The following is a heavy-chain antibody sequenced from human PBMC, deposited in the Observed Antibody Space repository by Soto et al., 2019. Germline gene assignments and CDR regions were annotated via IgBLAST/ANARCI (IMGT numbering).Heavy chain of an antibody. Sequence: GGSLRLSCAASGFAFSSYAMHWVRQAPGKGLEWVALISYDGSNKCYGDSVRGRFTISRDNSKNTLYLQMNSLRAEDTAVYYCASEGRPNHFDFWGQGTLVTVSS. CDR2: ISYDGSNK. CDR1: GFAFSSYA. J-gene: IGHJ4*02. CDR3: ASEGRPNHFDF. V-gene: IGHV3-30-3*01.